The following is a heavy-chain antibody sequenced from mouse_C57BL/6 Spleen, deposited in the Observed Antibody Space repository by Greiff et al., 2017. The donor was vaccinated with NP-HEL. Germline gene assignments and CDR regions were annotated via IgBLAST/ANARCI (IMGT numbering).Heavy chain of an antibody. V-gene: IGHV1-52*01. J-gene: IGHJ2*01. CDR1: GYTFTSYW. Sequence: QVHVKQPGAELVRPGSSVKLSCKASGYTFTSYWMHWVKQRPIQGLEWIGNIDPSDSETHYNQKFKDKATLTVDKSSSTAYMQLSSLTSEDSAVYYCARFDGYSYYFDYWGQGTTLTVSS. D-gene: IGHD2-3*01. CDR2: IDPSDSET. CDR3: ARFDGYSYYFDY.